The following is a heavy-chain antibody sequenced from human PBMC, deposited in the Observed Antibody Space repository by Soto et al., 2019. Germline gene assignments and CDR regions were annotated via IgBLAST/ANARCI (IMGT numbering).Heavy chain of an antibody. CDR2: ISAYNGNT. CDR1: GYTFTSYG. CDR3: ARDLLLVAAEYYYYGMDV. Sequence: QVQLVQSGAEVKKPGASVKVSCKASGYTFTSYGISWVRQAPGQGLEWMGWISAYNGNTNYAQKLQGRVTMTTDTYTSTAYMELRSLRSEDTAVYYCARDLLLVAAEYYYYGMDVWGQGTTVTVSS. J-gene: IGHJ6*02. D-gene: IGHD6-13*01. V-gene: IGHV1-18*01.